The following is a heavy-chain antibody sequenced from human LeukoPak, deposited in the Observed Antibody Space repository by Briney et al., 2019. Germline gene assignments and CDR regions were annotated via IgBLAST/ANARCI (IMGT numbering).Heavy chain of an antibody. CDR1: GDSVSSDSAT. CDR3: ARGLPNAFDV. V-gene: IGHV6-1*01. CDR2: TYYRSKWYN. D-gene: IGHD5-18*01. Sequence: SQTLSLTCAISGDSVSSDSATWNWIRQSPSRGLEWLGRTYYRSKWYNDYAVSMKSRITINPDTSKNQFSLQLNSVTPEDTAVYHCARGLPNAFDVWAQGTMVTVSS. J-gene: IGHJ3*01.